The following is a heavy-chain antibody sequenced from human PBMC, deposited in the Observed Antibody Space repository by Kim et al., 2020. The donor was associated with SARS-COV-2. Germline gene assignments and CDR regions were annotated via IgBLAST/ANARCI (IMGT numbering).Heavy chain of an antibody. V-gene: IGHV3-74*01. D-gene: IGHD1-26*01. J-gene: IGHJ6*02. CDR2: VNRDGSTT. CDR1: GFTVGDYW. Sequence: GGSLRLSCAAPGFTVGDYWMHWVRQVPGKGLVWVSHVNRDGSTTGYADSVKGRFTIFRDNAKNTLYLQMNSLRAEDTAVYYCAREDVLLGAVDDYYHGMDVWGQGTTVTVSS. CDR3: AREDVLLGAVDDYYHGMDV.